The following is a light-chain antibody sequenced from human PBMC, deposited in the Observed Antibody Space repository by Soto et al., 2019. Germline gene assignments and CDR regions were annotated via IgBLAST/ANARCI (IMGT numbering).Light chain of an antibody. Sequence: QSLLTQPASVSGSPGQSMTISCTGTSSNVGSYKLVSWYQQHPGKGPKLMIFDVTNRPSGVYNRFSGSKSGNTASLTISGLQAEDEADYYRSSFTSSITYVFGTGTKVTVL. CDR3: SSFTSSITYV. CDR1: SSNVGSYKL. CDR2: DVT. V-gene: IGLV2-14*02. J-gene: IGLJ1*01.